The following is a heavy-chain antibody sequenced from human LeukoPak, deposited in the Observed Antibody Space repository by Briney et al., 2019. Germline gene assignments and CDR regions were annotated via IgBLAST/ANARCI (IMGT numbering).Heavy chain of an antibody. CDR2: INHSGST. J-gene: IGHJ4*02. CDR1: GGSFSGYY. Sequence: PSETLSLTCAVYGGSFSGYYWSWIRQPPGKGLEWIGEINHSGSTNYNPSLKSRVTISVDTSKNQFSLKLSSVTAADTAVCYCARVMPVVPAAQPLFDYWGQGTLVTVSS. D-gene: IGHD2-2*01. V-gene: IGHV4-34*01. CDR3: ARVMPVVPAAQPLFDY.